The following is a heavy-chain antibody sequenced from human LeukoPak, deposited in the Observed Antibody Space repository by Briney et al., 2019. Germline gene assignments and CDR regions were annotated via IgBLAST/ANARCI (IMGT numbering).Heavy chain of an antibody. Sequence: ASVKVSCKASGYTFTSYGISWVRQAPGQGLEWIGWISAYNGNTNYAQKLQGRVTMTTDTSTSTAYMELRSLRSDDTAVYYCARYDFWSGYSNWFDPWGQGTLVTVSS. D-gene: IGHD3-3*01. CDR2: ISAYNGNT. J-gene: IGHJ5*02. V-gene: IGHV1-18*01. CDR1: GYTFTSYG. CDR3: ARYDFWSGYSNWFDP.